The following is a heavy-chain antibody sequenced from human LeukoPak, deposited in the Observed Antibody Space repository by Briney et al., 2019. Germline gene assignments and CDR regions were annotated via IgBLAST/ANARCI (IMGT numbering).Heavy chain of an antibody. CDR3: AKDFDSNGSYYLSPDYFQH. CDR2: ISGSGGNT. J-gene: IGHJ1*01. D-gene: IGHD3-22*01. Sequence: GGSLRLSGAGSGFTFSSYGMSGVRQAPGKGLEWVSGISGSGGNTYYADSVQGRFTISRDNSKNTLHLQMKSLRAEDTAVYYCAKDFDSNGSYYLSPDYFQHWGQGTLVTVSS. CDR1: GFTFSSYG. V-gene: IGHV3-23*01.